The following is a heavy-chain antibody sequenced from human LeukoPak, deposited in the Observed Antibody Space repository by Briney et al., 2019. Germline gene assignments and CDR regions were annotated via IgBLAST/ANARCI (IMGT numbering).Heavy chain of an antibody. Sequence: SETLSLTCTVSGGSISSYYWSWIRQPPGKGPEWIGYIYYSGSTNYNPSLKSRVTISVDTSKNQFSLKLSSVTAADTAVYYCASFPAGDTPDYWGQGTLVTVSS. CDR1: GGSISSYY. D-gene: IGHD4-17*01. CDR3: ASFPAGDTPDY. V-gene: IGHV4-59*01. CDR2: IYYSGST. J-gene: IGHJ4*02.